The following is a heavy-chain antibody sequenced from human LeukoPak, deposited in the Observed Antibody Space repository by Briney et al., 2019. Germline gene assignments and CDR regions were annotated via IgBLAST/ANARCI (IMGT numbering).Heavy chain of an antibody. D-gene: IGHD3-22*01. J-gene: IGHJ4*02. CDR2: IYYSGST. Sequence: NPSETLSLTCTVSGGSISSYYWSWLRHPPGKGLEWIGYIYYSGSTKYNPCLKSRVTISVDTSKNQFSLKLRLMTTAATAVDYYARGAMDHDSSGYRYWGQGTLVTAPS. CDR3: ARGAMDHDSSGYRY. V-gene: IGHV4-59*01. CDR1: GGSISSYY.